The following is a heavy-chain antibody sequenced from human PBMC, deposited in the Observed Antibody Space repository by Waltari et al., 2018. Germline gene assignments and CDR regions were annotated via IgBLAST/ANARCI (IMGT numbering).Heavy chain of an antibody. V-gene: IGHV1-69-2*01. CDR1: GDTFTDNY. Sequence: EVQLLQSGAEGKKPGTPVKISCKVSGDTFTDNYIHWIQPAPGKGLQWMGLLDPEDGQAVYAEKFQGRVTMTADTSIHTAYMELTSLTSEDTAFYYCAAALGGGISASRPFHFWGQGTMITVSS. CDR2: LDPEDGQA. D-gene: IGHD3-10*01. J-gene: IGHJ3*01. CDR3: AAALGGGISASRPFHF.